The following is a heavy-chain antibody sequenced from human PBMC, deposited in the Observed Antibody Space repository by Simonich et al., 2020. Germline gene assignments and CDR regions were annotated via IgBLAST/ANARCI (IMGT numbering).Heavy chain of an antibody. CDR3: ARERAAAGEAFDY. Sequence: QVQLVESGGGVVQPGRSLRLSCAASGFTFSSYGMHWVRQAPGKGVEWVDIIWYNGSNKYYADSVKGRFTISRDNSKNTLYLQMNSLRAEDTAVYYCARERAAAGEAFDYWGQGTLVTVSS. CDR1: GFTFSSYG. CDR2: IWYNGSNK. V-gene: IGHV3-33*01. J-gene: IGHJ4*02. D-gene: IGHD6-13*01.